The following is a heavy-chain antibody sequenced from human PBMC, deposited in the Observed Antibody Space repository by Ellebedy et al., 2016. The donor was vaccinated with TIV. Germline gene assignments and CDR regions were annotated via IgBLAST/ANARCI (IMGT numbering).Heavy chain of an antibody. CDR3: AREYGSGTKDAFDI. CDR2: INIYGITI. CDR1: GFTFSNYY. J-gene: IGHJ3*02. D-gene: IGHD3-10*01. Sequence: PGGSLRLSCAASGFTFSNYYMSWIRQAPGKGLEWVSYINIYGITIFYADSVRGRFTISRDNAKHSLYLQMNSLRAEDTAVYYCAREYGSGTKDAFDIWGQGTMVTVSS. V-gene: IGHV3-11*01.